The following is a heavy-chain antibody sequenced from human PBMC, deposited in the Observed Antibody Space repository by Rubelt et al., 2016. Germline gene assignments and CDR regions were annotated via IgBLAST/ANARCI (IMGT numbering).Heavy chain of an antibody. CDR2: SYSCGST. CDR1: GFTVSSNY. J-gene: IGHJ4*02. CDR3: ARNWGFDY. Sequence: EVQLVESGGGLVQPGGSLRLSCAASGFTVSSNYLGWVRRASGTGLEWGPVSYSCGSTYYADSVKGRFTSSRDNAKNTLYLHMNSLRAEDTAVYYCARNWGFDYWGQGTLVTVSS. V-gene: IGHV3-66*01. D-gene: IGHD7-27*01.